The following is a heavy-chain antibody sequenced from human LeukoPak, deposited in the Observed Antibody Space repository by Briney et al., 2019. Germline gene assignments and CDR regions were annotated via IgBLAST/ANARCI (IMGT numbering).Heavy chain of an antibody. CDR1: GGSFSGYY. D-gene: IGHD6-19*01. CDR3: ARGRIAVARKPXXXFDY. J-gene: IGHJ4*02. CDR2: INHSGST. V-gene: IGHV4-34*01. Sequence: PSETLSLTCAVYGGSFSGYYWSWIRQPPGKGLEWIGEINHSGSTNYNPSLKSRVTISVDTSKNQFSLKLSSVTAADTAVYYCARGRIAVARKPXXXFDYWGQGTLVTVSS.